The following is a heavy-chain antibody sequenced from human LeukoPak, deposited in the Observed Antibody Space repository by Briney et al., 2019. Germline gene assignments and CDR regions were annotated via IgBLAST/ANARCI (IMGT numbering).Heavy chain of an antibody. V-gene: IGHV4-39*02. CDR1: GGSISSSIYY. Sequence: SETLSLTCIVSGGSISSSIYYWAWVRQPPGKGLEWIGSVYYSGGTYYNPSLESRLTISVDTSNNRFSLKLKSVTAADTAVFYCARVTTGSTTLDSWGQGILVTVSS. D-gene: IGHD1-1*01. J-gene: IGHJ5*01. CDR3: ARVTTGSTTLDS. CDR2: VYYSGGT.